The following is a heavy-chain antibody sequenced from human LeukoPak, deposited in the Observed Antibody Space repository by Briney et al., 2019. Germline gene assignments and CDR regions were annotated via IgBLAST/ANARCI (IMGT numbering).Heavy chain of an antibody. J-gene: IGHJ3*02. CDR3: ARGGVGATSWAFDI. D-gene: IGHD1-26*01. CDR1: GFTFDDYG. CDR2: INWNGGST. V-gene: IGHV3-20*01. Sequence: GGSLRLSCAASGFTFDDYGMSWVRQAPGKGLEWVSGINWNGGSTGYADSVKGRFTISRDNAKNSLYLQMNSLRAEDTALYHCARGGVGATSWAFDIWGQGTMVTVSS.